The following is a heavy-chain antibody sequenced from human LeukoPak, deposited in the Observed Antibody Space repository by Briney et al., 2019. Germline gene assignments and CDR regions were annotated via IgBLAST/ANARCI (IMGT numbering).Heavy chain of an antibody. CDR1: GFTFSSYG. CDR2: IWYDGSNK. D-gene: IGHD3-16*01. J-gene: IGHJ3*01. V-gene: IGHV3-33*01. CDR3: AHIKIGLMWAFVF. Sequence: GGSLRLSCAASGFTFSSYGMHWVRQAPGKGLEWAAVIWYDGSNKYYADSVKGRFIISRDNSKNTLYLQMNILRAEDTAGYCCAHIKIGLMWAFVFWGQGTMVTVSS.